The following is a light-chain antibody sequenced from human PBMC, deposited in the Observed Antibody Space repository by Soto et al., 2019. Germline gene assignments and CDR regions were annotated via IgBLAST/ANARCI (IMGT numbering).Light chain of an antibody. CDR2: AAS. Sequence: AIQMTQSPSSLSASIGDRVTITCRASQGIKNDLGWYQQKPGKAPKLLIYAASRLESGVPSRFSGSGSGTEFTLTITSLQPDDFATYYCQHCHEYPYIFGQGTKVDIK. CDR3: QHCHEYPYI. J-gene: IGKJ2*01. V-gene: IGKV1-6*01. CDR1: QGIKND.